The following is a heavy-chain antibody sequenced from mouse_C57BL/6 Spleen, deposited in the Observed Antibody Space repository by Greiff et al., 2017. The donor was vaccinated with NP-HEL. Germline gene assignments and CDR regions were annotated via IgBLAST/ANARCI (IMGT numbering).Heavy chain of an antibody. J-gene: IGHJ3*01. Sequence: QVQLQQPGAELVKPGASVKVSCKASGYTFTSYWMHWVKQRPGQGLEWIGRIHPSDSATNYNQKFKGKATLTVDKSSSTAYMQLSSLTSEDSAVYYCAIGNGYARFAYWGQGTLVTVSA. D-gene: IGHD2-2*01. CDR2: IHPSDSAT. CDR1: GYTFTSYW. V-gene: IGHV1-74*01. CDR3: AIGNGYARFAY.